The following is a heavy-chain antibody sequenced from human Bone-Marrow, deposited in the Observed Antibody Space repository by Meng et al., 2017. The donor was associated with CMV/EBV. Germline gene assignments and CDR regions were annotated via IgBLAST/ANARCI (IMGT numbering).Heavy chain of an antibody. CDR3: ARDRFVVVPAATPYFDY. CDR2: IKQDGSER. D-gene: IGHD2-2*01. CDR1: GFTFSNYW. V-gene: IGHV3-7*01. Sequence: GESLKISCAASGFTFSNYWMSWVRQIPGKGLEWVASIKQDGSERYCAGSLKGRCTISRDNANESLILQLNSLRAEDTAVYYCARDRFVVVPAATPYFDYWGQGILATVSS. J-gene: IGHJ4*02.